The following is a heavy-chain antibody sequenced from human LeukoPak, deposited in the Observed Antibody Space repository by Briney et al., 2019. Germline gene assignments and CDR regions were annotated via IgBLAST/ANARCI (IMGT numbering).Heavy chain of an antibody. V-gene: IGHV3-23*01. Sequence: PGGSLRLSCAASGFTFSSYAMSWVRQAPGKGLEWVSAISGSGGRTYYSDSVKGRFTISRDNSKNTLYLQMNSLRAEDTAVYYCAKDQRVVPTASAFDYWGQGTLVTVSS. D-gene: IGHD2-2*01. J-gene: IGHJ4*02. CDR3: AKDQRVVPTASAFDY. CDR1: GFTFSSYA. CDR2: ISGSGGRT.